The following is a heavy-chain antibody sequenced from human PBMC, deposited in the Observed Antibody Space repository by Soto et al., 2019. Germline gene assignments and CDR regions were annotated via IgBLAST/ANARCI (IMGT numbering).Heavy chain of an antibody. V-gene: IGHV1-8*01. CDR2: MNLNSGNT. CDR1: GYTFTSYD. Sequence: QVQLVQSGAEVKKPGASVKVSCKASGYTFTSYDINWVRQATGQGVEWMGWMNLNSGNTGYAEKFQGRVTMTRNTSISTAYMELSSLRSEDTAVYYCARERTGTTSMDVWGQGTTVTVSS. D-gene: IGHD1-1*01. J-gene: IGHJ6*02. CDR3: ARERTGTTSMDV.